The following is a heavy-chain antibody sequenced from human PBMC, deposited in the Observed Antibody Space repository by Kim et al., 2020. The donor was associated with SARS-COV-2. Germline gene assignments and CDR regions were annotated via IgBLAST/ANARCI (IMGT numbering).Heavy chain of an antibody. CDR1: GYTFTGYY. D-gene: IGHD1-26*01. Sequence: ASVKVSCKASGYTFTGYYMHWVRQAPGQGLEWMGWINPNSGGTNYAQKFQGRVTMTRDTSISTAYMELSRLRSDDTAVYYCATRGELLPRGSRYFDYWGQGTLVTVSS. CDR3: ATRGELLPRGSRYFDY. CDR2: INPNSGGT. V-gene: IGHV1-2*02. J-gene: IGHJ4*02.